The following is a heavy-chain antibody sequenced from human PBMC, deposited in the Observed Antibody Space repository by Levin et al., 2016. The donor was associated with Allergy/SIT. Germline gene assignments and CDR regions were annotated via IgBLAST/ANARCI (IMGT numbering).Heavy chain of an antibody. Sequence: VRQAPGKGLEWLADMSPDGRDRYYVDSVKGRFTISRDNDKKSLYLQMTGLRAEDTAVYYCARDCLLGWTGFDYWGQGTLVTVSS. CDR2: MSPDGRDR. CDR3: ARDCLLGWTGFDY. J-gene: IGHJ4*02. V-gene: IGHV3-7*03. D-gene: IGHD3-16*01.